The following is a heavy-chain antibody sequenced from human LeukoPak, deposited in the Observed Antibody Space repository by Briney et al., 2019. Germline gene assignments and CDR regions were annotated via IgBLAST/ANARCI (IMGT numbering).Heavy chain of an antibody. D-gene: IGHD3-22*01. J-gene: IGHJ3*02. Sequence: PGGSLRLSCAASGFTFSSYAMHWVRQAPGKGLEWVAVISYDGNNKYYADSVKCRFTNSRDNSKDTLYLQLDSLRAEDTAVYYCASGYYYDLLDDAFDIWGQGTMVTVSS. CDR1: GFTFSSYA. CDR2: ISYDGNNK. V-gene: IGHV3-30*04. CDR3: ASGYYYDLLDDAFDI.